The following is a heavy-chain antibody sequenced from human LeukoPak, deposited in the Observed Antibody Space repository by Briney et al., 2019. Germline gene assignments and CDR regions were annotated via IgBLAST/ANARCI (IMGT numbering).Heavy chain of an antibody. J-gene: IGHJ4*01. V-gene: IGHV4-39*01. CDR2: IYSSGTT. CDR3: ANSIVATTSFDY. D-gene: IGHD1-26*01. CDR1: GGSISSSSYY. Sequence: SETLSLTCTVSGGSISSSSYYWGWIRQPPGKGLEWIGSIYSSGTTHYNPSLKSRVTISADTSRNQFSLRLSSVTAADTAVYYCANSIVATTSFDYWGQGTLVTVSS.